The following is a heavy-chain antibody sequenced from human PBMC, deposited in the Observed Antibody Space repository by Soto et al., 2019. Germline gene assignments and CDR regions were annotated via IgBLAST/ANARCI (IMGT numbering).Heavy chain of an antibody. Sequence: ASVKVSCKASGYTFTSYGISWVRQAPGQGLEWMGWISAYNGNTNSAQNFQGRVTMTTDTSTNTAYMELRSLRSDDTAVYYCARLSLPGIQLWLHDGYYFDYWG. CDR1: GYTFTSYG. CDR2: ISAYNGNT. D-gene: IGHD5-18*01. CDR3: ARLSLPGIQLWLHDGYYFDY. J-gene: IGHJ4*01. V-gene: IGHV1-18*01.